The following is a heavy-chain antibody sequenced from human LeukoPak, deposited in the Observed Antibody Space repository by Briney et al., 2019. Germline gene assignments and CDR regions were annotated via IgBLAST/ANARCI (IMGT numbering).Heavy chain of an antibody. CDR1: GGTFSSYA. D-gene: IGHD1-1*01. CDR2: IIPILGIA. V-gene: IGHV1-69*04. CDR3: ARAGPTKDYYYGMDV. Sequence: SVKVSCKASGGTFSSYAISWVRQAPGQGLEWMGRIIPILGIANYAQKLQGRVTMTTDTSTSTAYMELRSLRSDDTAVYYCARAGPTKDYYYGMDVWGQGTTVTVSS. J-gene: IGHJ6*02.